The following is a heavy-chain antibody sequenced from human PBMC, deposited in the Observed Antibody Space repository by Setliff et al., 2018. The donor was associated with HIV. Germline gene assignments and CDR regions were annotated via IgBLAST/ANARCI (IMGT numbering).Heavy chain of an antibody. J-gene: IGHJ4*02. V-gene: IGHV1-18*01. CDR1: GYTFSNYG. CDR2: ISPYNGNT. Sequence: ASVKVSCKASGYTFSNYGISWVRQAPGQGLEWMGWISPYNGNTNYVQKLQGRVTITTDTSTSTAYMELSGLRSEDTAVYYCAKDMNRGGYSDSSPHDFWGQGTLVTVSS. D-gene: IGHD3-22*01. CDR3: AKDMNRGGYSDSSPHDF.